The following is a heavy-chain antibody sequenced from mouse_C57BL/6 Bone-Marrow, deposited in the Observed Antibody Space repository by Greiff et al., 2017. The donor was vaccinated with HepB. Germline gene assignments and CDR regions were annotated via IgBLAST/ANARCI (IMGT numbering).Heavy chain of an antibody. J-gene: IGHJ3*01. D-gene: IGHD2-2*01. CDR3: ARWGYWFAY. CDR2: IYPGDGDT. Sequence: QVQLQQSGPELVKPGASVKISCKASGYAFSSSWMNWVKQRPGKGLEWIGRIYPGDGDTNYNGKFKGKATLTADKSSSTAYMQLSSLTSEDSAVYFCARWGYWFAYWGQGTLVTVSA. V-gene: IGHV1-82*01. CDR1: GYAFSSSW.